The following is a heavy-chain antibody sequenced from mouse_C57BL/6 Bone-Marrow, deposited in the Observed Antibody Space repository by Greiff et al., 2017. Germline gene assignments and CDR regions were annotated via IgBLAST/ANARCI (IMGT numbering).Heavy chain of an antibody. CDR2: ISSGGSYT. J-gene: IGHJ2*01. CDR1: GFTFSSYG. CDR3: ARRPGSRLDY. Sequence: EVKLVESGGDLVKPGGSLTLSCAASGFTFSSYGMSWVRQTPDKRLEWVATISSGGSYTYYHDRVKGRFTISSDNAKNTLYLRRISLKSEDTAMYSCARRPGSRLDYWGQGTTLTVSS. D-gene: IGHD1-1*01. V-gene: IGHV5-6*02.